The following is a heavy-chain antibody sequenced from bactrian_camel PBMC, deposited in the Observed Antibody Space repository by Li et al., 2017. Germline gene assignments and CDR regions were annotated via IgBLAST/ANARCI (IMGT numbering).Heavy chain of an antibody. CDR3: AADRGGGGCGTRVESYYY. Sequence: VQLVESGGGSVQAGGSLRLSCVVSGYYGTYCMGWFRRVLGKEREGVAIIDSDGNTVYADSVKDRFTISKDNAKNALYLQMNSLKPEDSAMYYCAADRGGGGCGTRVESYYYWGQGTQVTVS. CDR2: IDSDGNT. CDR1: GYYGTYC. D-gene: IGHD7*01. V-gene: IGHV3S55*01. J-gene: IGHJ4*01.